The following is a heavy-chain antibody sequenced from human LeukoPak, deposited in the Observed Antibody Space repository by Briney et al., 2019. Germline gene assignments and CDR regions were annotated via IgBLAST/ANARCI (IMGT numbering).Heavy chain of an antibody. Sequence: PGGSLRLSCEASGFTFSSAWMSWVRQAPGKGLEWLGRIKRNSDGGTTDFAAPVRGRFTIPRDDSRNTLYLQMSSLNSGDTGIYYCTTDGFMTTFDLTWGQGTLVTVSS. CDR1: GFTFSSAW. V-gene: IGHV3-15*01. D-gene: IGHD3-16*01. CDR2: IKRNSDGGTT. CDR3: TTDGFMTTFDLT. J-gene: IGHJ5*02.